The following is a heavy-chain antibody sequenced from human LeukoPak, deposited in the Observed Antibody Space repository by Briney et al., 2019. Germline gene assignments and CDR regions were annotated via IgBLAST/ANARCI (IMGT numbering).Heavy chain of an antibody. Sequence: GGSLRLSCVASGFTFADHAVSWVRQAPGKGLEWVSVIYSDGRTYYADSVKGRFTISRDNSKNTLYLQMNSLRAEDTAVYYCARDSGRFDVFDIWGQGTMVTVSS. CDR3: ARDSGRFDVFDI. J-gene: IGHJ3*02. D-gene: IGHD3-10*01. CDR1: GFTFADHA. CDR2: IYSDGRT. V-gene: IGHV3-53*01.